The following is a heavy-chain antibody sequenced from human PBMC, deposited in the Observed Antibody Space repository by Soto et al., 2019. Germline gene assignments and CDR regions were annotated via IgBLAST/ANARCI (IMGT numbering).Heavy chain of an antibody. D-gene: IGHD6-13*01. CDR1: GGTFSSYA. V-gene: IGHV1-69*01. Sequence: QVQLVQSGAEVKKPGSSVKVSCKASGGTFSSYAISWVRQAPGQGPEWMGGIIPIFGTANYAQKFQSRVTITADESKSTAYMELSSLRSEDTAVYYCATVGRGSSSWYGGDGMDVWGQGTTVTVCS. CDR2: IIPIFGTA. CDR3: ATVGRGSSSWYGGDGMDV. J-gene: IGHJ6*02.